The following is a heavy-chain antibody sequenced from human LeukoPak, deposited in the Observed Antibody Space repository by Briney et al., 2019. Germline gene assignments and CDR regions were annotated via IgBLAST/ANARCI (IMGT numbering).Heavy chain of an antibody. J-gene: IGHJ4*02. Sequence: SETLSLTCTVSGYSIGSGYYWGWIRQPPGKGLEWIGSIHHSGSTYYNAPLKSRVTISVDTSKNQFSLKVRSVTAADTAVYYCARVRAAAVPYYFDYWGQGTLVTVSS. CDR3: ARVRAAAVPYYFDY. D-gene: IGHD6-13*01. CDR2: IHHSGST. CDR1: GYSIGSGYY. V-gene: IGHV4-38-2*02.